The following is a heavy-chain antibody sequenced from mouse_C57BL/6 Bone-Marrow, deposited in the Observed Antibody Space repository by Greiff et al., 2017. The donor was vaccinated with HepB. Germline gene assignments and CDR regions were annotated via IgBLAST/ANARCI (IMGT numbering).Heavy chain of an antibody. J-gene: IGHJ1*03. D-gene: IGHD1-1*01. V-gene: IGHV1-54*01. Sequence: QVQLQQSGAELVRPGTSVKVSCKASGYAFTNYLIEWVKQRPGQGLEWIGVINPGSGGTNYNEKFKGKATLTADKSSSTAYMQLSSLTSEDSAVYFCARAPVYYGSSLYWYFDVWGTGTTVTVSS. CDR3: ARAPVYYGSSLYWYFDV. CDR2: INPGSGGT. CDR1: GYAFTNYL.